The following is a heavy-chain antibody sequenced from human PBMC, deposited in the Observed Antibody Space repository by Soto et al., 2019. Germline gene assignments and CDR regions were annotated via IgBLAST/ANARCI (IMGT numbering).Heavy chain of an antibody. V-gene: IGHV4-38-2*01. D-gene: IGHD6-13*01. CDR3: ARYTSSWYLDY. CDR1: GDSISRGYY. CDR2: IYHSGTT. Sequence: SATLSLTCAVSGDSISRGYYWAWIRQPPGKGLEYIGSIYHSGTTYYNPSLMSRITINPDTSKNQFSLQLNSVTPEDTAVYYCARYTSSWYLDYWGQGTLVTVSS. J-gene: IGHJ4*02.